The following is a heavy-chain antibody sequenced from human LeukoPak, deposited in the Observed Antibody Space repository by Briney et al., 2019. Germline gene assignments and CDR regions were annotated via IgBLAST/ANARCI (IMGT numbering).Heavy chain of an antibody. V-gene: IGHV1-69*01. D-gene: IGHD5-24*01. CDR1: GGTFSSYA. CDR3: ALNQGGYNYYFDY. CDR2: IIPIFGTA. J-gene: IGHJ4*02. Sequence: GASVKVFCKASGGTFSSYAISWVRQAPGQGLEWMGGIIPIFGTANYAQKFQGRVTIAADESTSTAYMELSSLRSEDTAVYYCALNQGGYNYYFDYWGQGTLVTVSS.